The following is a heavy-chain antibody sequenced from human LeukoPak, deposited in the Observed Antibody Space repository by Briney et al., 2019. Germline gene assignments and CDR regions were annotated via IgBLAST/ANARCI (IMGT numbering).Heavy chain of an antibody. Sequence: GGSLRLSCAASGFTFSSYDMHWVRQAPGKGLEWVAVIWYDGSNKYYADSVKGRFTISRDNAKNSLYLQMNSLRAEDTAVYYCARGEQEMATMSIDYWGQGTLVTLSS. V-gene: IGHV3-33*01. D-gene: IGHD5-24*01. CDR1: GFTFSSYD. J-gene: IGHJ4*02. CDR2: IWYDGSNK. CDR3: ARGEQEMATMSIDY.